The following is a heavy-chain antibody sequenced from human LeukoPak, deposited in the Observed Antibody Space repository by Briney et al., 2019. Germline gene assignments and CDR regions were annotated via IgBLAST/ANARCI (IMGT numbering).Heavy chain of an antibody. CDR2: IYHSGST. V-gene: IGHV4-30-2*01. CDR3: ARVRDYETNYYFDY. CDR1: GGSISSGGYS. J-gene: IGHJ4*02. Sequence: SETLSLTCAVSGGSISSGGYSWSWIRLPPGKGLEWIGYIYHSGSTYYNPSLRSRVTISIDRSKNQFSLKLNSVTAADTAVYYCARVRDYETNYYFDYWGQGTLVTVSS. D-gene: IGHD3-22*01.